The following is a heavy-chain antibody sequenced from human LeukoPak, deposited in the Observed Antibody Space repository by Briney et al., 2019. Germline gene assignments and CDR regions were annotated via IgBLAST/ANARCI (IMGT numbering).Heavy chain of an antibody. J-gene: IGHJ4*02. D-gene: IGHD3-22*01. V-gene: IGHV3-30*18. Sequence: PGRSLRLSCAASRFTFRSYGMHWVRHAPGKGLEWVAVISYAGRNKYYADSVKGRFIISRDNSKNTLYLQMNSLRAEDTAVYYCAKGGSYYDSRLDQGGQGTLVTVSS. CDR1: RFTFRSYG. CDR2: ISYAGRNK. CDR3: AKGGSYYDSRLDQ.